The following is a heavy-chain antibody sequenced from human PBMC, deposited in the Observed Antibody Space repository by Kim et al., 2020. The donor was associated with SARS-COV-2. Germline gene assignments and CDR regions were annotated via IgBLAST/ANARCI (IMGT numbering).Heavy chain of an antibody. J-gene: IGHJ6*01. D-gene: IGHD2-2*01. CDR3: AKDMVVPAADLYYYYYG. CDR1: GFTFSSYG. Sequence: GGSLRLSCAASGFTFSSYGMHWVRQAPGKGLEWVAVISYDGSNKYYADSVKGRFTISRDNSKNTLYLQMNSLRAEDTAVYYCAKDMVVPAADLYYYYYG. V-gene: IGHV3-30*18. CDR2: ISYDGSNK.